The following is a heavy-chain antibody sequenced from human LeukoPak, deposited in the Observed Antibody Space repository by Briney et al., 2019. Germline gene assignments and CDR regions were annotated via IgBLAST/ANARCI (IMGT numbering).Heavy chain of an antibody. J-gene: IGHJ5*02. CDR3: ARPYYYDSRIDP. V-gene: IGHV4-30-4*01. CDR2: MYYSGST. Sequence: SETLSLTCTVSGGSISSGDYYWSWIRQPPGKGLEWIAYMYYSGSTYYHPSLKSRVTMSADASKNQLSLKLSSVTAADTAVYYCARPYYYDSRIDPWGQGILVTVSS. CDR1: GGSISSGDYY. D-gene: IGHD3-22*01.